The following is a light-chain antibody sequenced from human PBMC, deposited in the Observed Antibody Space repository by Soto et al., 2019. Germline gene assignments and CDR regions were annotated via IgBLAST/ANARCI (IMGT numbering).Light chain of an antibody. V-gene: IGLV2-23*01. CDR1: SSDVGSYNL. Sequence: QSVLTQPASVSGSPGQSITISCTGTSSDVGSYNLVSWYQQHPGKAPKLMIYEGSKRPSGVSNRFSGSKSGNTASLTISGLQADDEADYYCCSYAGSSYVFGTGTKLTAL. J-gene: IGLJ1*01. CDR3: CSYAGSSYV. CDR2: EGS.